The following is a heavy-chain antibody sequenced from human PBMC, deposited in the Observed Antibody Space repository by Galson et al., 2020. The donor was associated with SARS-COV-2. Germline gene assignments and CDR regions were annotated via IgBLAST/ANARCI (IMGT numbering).Heavy chain of an antibody. CDR2: FNHSGTT. D-gene: IGHD3-3*01. V-gene: IGHV4-38-2*02. J-gene: IGHJ5*02. Sequence: SETLSLTCTVSGYSISSGYYWCWFMHPPGKGLEWIGRFNHSGTTYYYHPLKNRVIITVDTSTNQFSLKPSTVTAADTAAYYCARDPQSIKIFGVVTKWAGWFDPWGQGTVVTV. CDR3: ARDPQSIKIFGVVTKWAGWFDP. CDR1: GYSISSGYY.